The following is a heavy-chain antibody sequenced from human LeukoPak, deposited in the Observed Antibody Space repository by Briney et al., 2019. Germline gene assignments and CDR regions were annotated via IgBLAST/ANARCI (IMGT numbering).Heavy chain of an antibody. Sequence: GGSLRLSCVASGFTFITYAMSWVRQAPGKGLEWVSSISGSGGSTYYADSVRGRFTISRDNSRNTMYLQMNSLRAEDTAVYYCAKDSFSFNGIYDALDIWGQGTMVTVSS. J-gene: IGHJ3*02. CDR2: ISGSGGST. CDR1: GFTFITYA. D-gene: IGHD2-8*01. CDR3: AKDSFSFNGIYDALDI. V-gene: IGHV3-23*01.